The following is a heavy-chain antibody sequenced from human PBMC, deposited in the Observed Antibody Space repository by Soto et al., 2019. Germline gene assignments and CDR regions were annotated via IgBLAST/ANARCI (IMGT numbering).Heavy chain of an antibody. J-gene: IGHJ4*02. Sequence: GSLRLSCAASGFTFTRYSMNWVRQAPGKGLEWVSSISSTTNYIYYGDSMKGRFTISRDNAKNSLYLEMNSLRAEDAAVYYCARESEDLTSNFDYWGQGTLVTVSS. CDR3: ARESEDLTSNFDY. CDR1: GFTFTRYS. CDR2: ISSTTNYI. V-gene: IGHV3-21*06.